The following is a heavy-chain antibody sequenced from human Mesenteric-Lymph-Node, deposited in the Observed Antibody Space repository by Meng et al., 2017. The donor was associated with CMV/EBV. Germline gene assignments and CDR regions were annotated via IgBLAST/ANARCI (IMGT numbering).Heavy chain of an antibody. Sequence: SETLSLTCVISGDSVSSDSAGWNWVRQSPSRGLEWLGRTYFRSKWYTDYASSLRSRLIINADKSKNQISLQVTSVTPEDTALYYYARDSSSLSYFYFGMDVWGQGTMVTVSS. J-gene: IGHJ6*02. CDR1: GDSVSSDSAG. CDR3: ARDSSSLSYFYFGMDV. CDR2: TYFRSKWYT. D-gene: IGHD3-22*01. V-gene: IGHV6-1*01.